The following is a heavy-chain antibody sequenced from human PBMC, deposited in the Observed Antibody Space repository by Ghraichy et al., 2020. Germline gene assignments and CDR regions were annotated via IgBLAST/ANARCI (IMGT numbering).Heavy chain of an antibody. CDR1: GYTFTHYA. J-gene: IGHJ6*02. D-gene: IGHD1-7*01. CDR3: ARSAGTTYFYYAMDV. CDR2: IHTNSGNP. Sequence: ASVKVSGKTSGYTFTHYAMNWVRQAPGQRLEWMGWIHTNSGNPTYAQDFTGRFVFSLDTSVSTAYLQISSQKAEDTAVYYCARSAGTTYFYYAMDVWGQGTTVTVSS. V-gene: IGHV7-4-1*02.